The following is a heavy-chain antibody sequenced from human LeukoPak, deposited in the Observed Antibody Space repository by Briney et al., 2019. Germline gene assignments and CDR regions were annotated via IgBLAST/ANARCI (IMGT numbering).Heavy chain of an antibody. Sequence: SETLSLTCAVYGGSFSGYYWSWIRQPPGKGLECIGEINHSGSTNYNPSLKSRVTISVDTSKNQFSLKLSSVTAADTAVYYCAGVDTAMETFDYWGQGTLVTVSS. CDR2: INHSGST. V-gene: IGHV4-34*01. CDR1: GGSFSGYY. CDR3: AGVDTAMETFDY. D-gene: IGHD5-18*01. J-gene: IGHJ4*02.